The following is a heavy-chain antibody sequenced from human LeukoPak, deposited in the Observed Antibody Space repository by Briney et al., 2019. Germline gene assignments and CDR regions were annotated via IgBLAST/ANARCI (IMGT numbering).Heavy chain of an antibody. D-gene: IGHD4-17*01. CDR3: TRDTSSGVTTGGLDY. CDR2: ISSSSTYI. V-gene: IGHV3-21*01. CDR1: GFTFSSYS. J-gene: IGHJ4*02. Sequence: GGSLRLSCAASGFTFSSYSMTWVRQAPGKGLEWVSSISSSSTYIYYADSVKGRFTISRDNAKNSPYLQMNSLRAEDTAIYYCTRDTSSGVTTGGLDYWGQGTLVTVSS.